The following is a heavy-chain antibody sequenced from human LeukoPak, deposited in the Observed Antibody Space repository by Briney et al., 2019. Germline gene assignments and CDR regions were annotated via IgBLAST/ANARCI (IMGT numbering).Heavy chain of an antibody. CDR1: AASISNYY. J-gene: IGHJ4*02. CDR3: ASPRSGYRYTFDY. CDR2: ISTSGST. D-gene: IGHD3-22*01. V-gene: IGHV4-4*09. Sequence: SETLSLTCAVSAASISNYYWSWIRQAPGKGLEWIGYISTSGSTNYNPSLKNRVSISLDTSKNRFSLNLNFVTAADTAVYYCASPRSGYRYTFDYWGQGALVTVSS.